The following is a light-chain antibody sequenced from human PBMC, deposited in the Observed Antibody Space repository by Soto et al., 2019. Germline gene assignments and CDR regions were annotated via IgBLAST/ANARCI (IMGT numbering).Light chain of an antibody. CDR3: QQYGSTPYT. CDR1: QSVSNNY. V-gene: IGKV3-20*01. Sequence: EFVMTHSPGTLSLSPGERATLSCRAIQSVSNNYLAWYQQRPGQTPRLLIYGASKRATGIPDKFSGSGSGTDFTLSVNRMEPEDVAVYYCQQYGSTPYTFGQGTKVDIK. CDR2: GAS. J-gene: IGKJ2*01.